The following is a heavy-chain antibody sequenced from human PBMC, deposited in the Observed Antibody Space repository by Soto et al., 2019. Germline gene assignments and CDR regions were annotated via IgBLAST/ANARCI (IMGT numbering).Heavy chain of an antibody. V-gene: IGHV1-69*02. J-gene: IGHJ4*02. CDR2: VNHILSMS. CDR1: GDTFTFYS. Sequence: QVQLVQSGAEVKKPGSSVKVSCKASGDTFTFYSINWVRQAPGLGLEWVGRVNHILSMSNSAQKFQGRVTPTADKSASTAYMVLSRLRSDDTAMYYCATSYGSGSRAFDYWGQGALVTVSS. D-gene: IGHD3-10*01. CDR3: ATSYGSGSRAFDY.